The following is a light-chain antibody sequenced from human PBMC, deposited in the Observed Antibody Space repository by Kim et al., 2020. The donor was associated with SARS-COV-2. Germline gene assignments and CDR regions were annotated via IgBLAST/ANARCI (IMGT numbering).Light chain of an antibody. CDR3: QQRANWV. CDR1: QTVRTS. Sequence: EIVLTQSPATLSLSPGERATLSCRASQTVRTSFAWYQQKPGQAPRLLIYDTSNRATGIPAKFSGSGSGTDFTLTISSLEPADSAVYYCQQRANWVFGQGTKLEI. CDR2: DTS. V-gene: IGKV3-11*01. J-gene: IGKJ2*01.